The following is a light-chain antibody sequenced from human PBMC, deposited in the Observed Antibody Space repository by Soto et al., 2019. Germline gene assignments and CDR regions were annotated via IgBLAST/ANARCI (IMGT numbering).Light chain of an antibody. CDR3: SSYTSSSTYV. Sequence: QSVLTQPASVSGSPGQSITISCTGTSSDVGGYKYVSWYQQHPGKAPKLMIYEVSNRPSGVSNRFSGSKSGNTASLTISGLQAEDEADYHCSSYTSSSTYVFGTGTKLTVL. J-gene: IGLJ1*01. CDR2: EVS. CDR1: SSDVGGYKY. V-gene: IGLV2-14*01.